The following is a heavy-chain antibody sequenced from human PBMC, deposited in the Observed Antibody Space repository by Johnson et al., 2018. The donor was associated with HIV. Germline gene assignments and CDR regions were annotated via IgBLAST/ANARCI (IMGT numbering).Heavy chain of an antibody. J-gene: IGHJ3*01. V-gene: IGHV3-30*02. CDR3: AKRRVAGDDAFDV. CDR1: GFTFSTYG. D-gene: IGHD6-19*01. Sequence: QVQLVESGGGVVRPGGSLRLSCAASGFTFSTYGMHWVRQAPGKGLEWVAFMRYDGSNKYYADSVKGRFTISRDNAKNSLYLQMNSLRAEDTAVYYCAKRRVAGDDAFDVWGQGTMVIVSS. CDR2: MRYDGSNK.